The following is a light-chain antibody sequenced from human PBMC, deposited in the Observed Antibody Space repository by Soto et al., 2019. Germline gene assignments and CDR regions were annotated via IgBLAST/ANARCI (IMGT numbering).Light chain of an antibody. J-gene: IGLJ1*01. V-gene: IGLV2-14*01. Sequence: QSALTQPASVSGSPCQSITISCTGTSSDVGGYNYVSWYQQYPGKAPKLMIYDVSNRPSGVSNRFSGSKSGNTASLTISGLQAEDEADYYCSSYTISNTLVFGSGTKVTVL. CDR1: SSDVGGYNY. CDR2: DVS. CDR3: SSYTISNTLV.